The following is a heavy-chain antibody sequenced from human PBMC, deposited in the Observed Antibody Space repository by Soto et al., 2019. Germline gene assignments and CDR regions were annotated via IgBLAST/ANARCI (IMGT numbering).Heavy chain of an antibody. J-gene: IGHJ5*02. V-gene: IGHV3-48*03. CDR1: GFIFSRYE. D-gene: IGHD3-10*01. CDR2: ISSSDNTI. Sequence: EVQLVESGGGLVQPGGSLRLSCAASGFIFSRYEMAWVRQAPGKGLEWLSYISSSDNTIYYADSLRGRFTISRDNARDSLFLHMNSLRAEDTALYYCVRLDFYCTGSIDTWGQGTLVTVSS. CDR3: VRLDFYCTGSIDT.